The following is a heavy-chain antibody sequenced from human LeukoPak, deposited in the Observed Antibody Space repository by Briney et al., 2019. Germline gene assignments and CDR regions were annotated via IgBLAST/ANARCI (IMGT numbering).Heavy chain of an antibody. CDR1: GDSITSSNYY. J-gene: IGHJ5*02. CDR3: ARGFPGSKSGLRYFNVRYNWFDP. D-gene: IGHD3-9*01. CDR2: IYSSGST. V-gene: IGHV4-39*07. Sequence: PSETLSLTCTVSGDSITSSNYYWGWFRQSPGKGPEWIGSIYSSGSTYYSPSLKSRVTISVDTSKNQFSLKLSSVTAADTAVYYCARGFPGSKSGLRYFNVRYNWFDPWGQGTLVTVSS.